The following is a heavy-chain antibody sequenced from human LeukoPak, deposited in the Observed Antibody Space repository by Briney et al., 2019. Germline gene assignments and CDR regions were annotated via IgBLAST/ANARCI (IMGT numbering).Heavy chain of an antibody. CDR2: TYYSGST. CDR1: GGSISSSSYY. V-gene: IGHV4-39*06. D-gene: IGHD4-23*01. CDR3: ARGATVVYSDY. J-gene: IGHJ4*02. Sequence: PSETLSLTCSVSGGSISSSSYYWGWVRQPPGKGLEWIGSTYYSGSTYYNPSLKSRVTISVDTSKNQFTLKLSSVTAADTAVYYCARGATVVYSDYWGQGALVTVSS.